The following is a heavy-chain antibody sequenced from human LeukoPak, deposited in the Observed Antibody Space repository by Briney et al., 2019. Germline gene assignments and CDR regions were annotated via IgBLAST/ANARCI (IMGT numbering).Heavy chain of an antibody. V-gene: IGHV4-39*01. CDR1: GGSISSSSYY. CDR3: ARRSYGDYGVNWFDP. Sequence: SETLSLTCTVSGGSISSSSYYWGWIRQPPGKGLEWIGSIYYSGSTYYNPSLKSRVTISVDTSKNQFSLKLSSVTAADTAVYYCARRSYGDYGVNWFDPWGQGTLVTVSS. CDR2: IYYSGST. D-gene: IGHD4-17*01. J-gene: IGHJ5*02.